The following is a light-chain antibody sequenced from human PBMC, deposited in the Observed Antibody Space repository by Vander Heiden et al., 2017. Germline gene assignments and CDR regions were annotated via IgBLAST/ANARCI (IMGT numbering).Light chain of an antibody. Sequence: EIVLTQSPATLSLSPGERATLSCRASQSVSSYLAWYQQKPGQAPRLLIYDASNRATGIPARFRGSGYGTDFTLTISIREPEDFAVYYCQLHSNSPRFTFGPGTKVDMK. J-gene: IGKJ3*01. CDR2: DAS. CDR1: QSVSSY. CDR3: QLHSNSPRFT. V-gene: IGKV3-11*01.